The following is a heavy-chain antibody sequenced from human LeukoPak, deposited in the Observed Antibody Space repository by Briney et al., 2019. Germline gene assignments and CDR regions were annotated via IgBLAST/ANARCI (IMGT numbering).Heavy chain of an antibody. J-gene: IGHJ5*02. D-gene: IGHD3-10*01. CDR2: ISAYNGNT. V-gene: IGHV1-18*01. CDR1: GYTFTSYG. Sequence: ASVKVSCKASGYTFTSYGISWVRQAPGQGLEWMGWISAYNGNTNYAQKLQGRVTMTTDTSTSTAYMELSRLRSDDTAVYYCARDRYYGSGSYYTKGPNWFDPWGQGTLVTVSS. CDR3: ARDRYYGSGSYYTKGPNWFDP.